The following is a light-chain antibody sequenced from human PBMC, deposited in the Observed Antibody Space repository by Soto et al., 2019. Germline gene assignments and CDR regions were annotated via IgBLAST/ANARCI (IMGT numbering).Light chain of an antibody. V-gene: IGKV1D-12*01. CDR3: QLAYIVPLT. CDR2: AAS. Sequence: DIQMNQSPSSVYASVGDRVTITCRASQGINSWLAWYQQKPGKAPKLLIAAASSLQSGVPSRFSGSGSGTDSTLTISSLQPEDFATYYCQLAYIVPLTVGGGTKVDIK. CDR1: QGINSW. J-gene: IGKJ4*01.